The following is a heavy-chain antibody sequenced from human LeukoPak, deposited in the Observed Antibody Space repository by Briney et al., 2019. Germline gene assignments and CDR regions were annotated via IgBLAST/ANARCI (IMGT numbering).Heavy chain of an antibody. CDR2: ISSSSSTI. V-gene: IGHV3-48*01. Sequence: GGSLRLSCAASGFTFSSYSMNWVRQAPGKGLEWVSYISSSSSTIYYADSVKGRFTISRDNAKNSLYLQMDSLRAEDTAVYYCARGQQQLAHDAFDIWGQGTMVTVSS. J-gene: IGHJ3*02. CDR3: ARGQQQLAHDAFDI. CDR1: GFTFSSYS. D-gene: IGHD6-13*01.